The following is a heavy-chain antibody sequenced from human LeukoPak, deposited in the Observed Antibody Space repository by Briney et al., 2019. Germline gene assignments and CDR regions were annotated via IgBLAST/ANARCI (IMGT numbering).Heavy chain of an antibody. J-gene: IGHJ4*02. CDR2: IKEDGNEK. CDR3: VKDLGHSSGWYPLGY. CDR1: GFNFSSSW. D-gene: IGHD6-19*01. Sequence: GGSLRLSCAASGFNFSSSWMNWVRQAPGKGLEWVANIKEDGNEKYYVDSVKGRFTISRDNAKNSLYLQMNSLRAEDTAVYYCVKDLGHSSGWYPLGYWGQGTLVTVSS. V-gene: IGHV3-7*01.